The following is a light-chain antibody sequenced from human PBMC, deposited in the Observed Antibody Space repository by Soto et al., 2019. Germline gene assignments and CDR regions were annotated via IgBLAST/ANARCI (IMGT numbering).Light chain of an antibody. J-gene: IGLJ7*01. V-gene: IGLV2-14*01. CDR1: SSDVGGYNY. CDR2: DVS. CDR3: SSYTSNTVAV. Sequence: QSALTQPASVSGSPGQSIIISCTGTSSDVGGYNYVSWYQQHPGKAPKLMIYDVSIRPSGVPNRFSGSKSGNTASLTISGLQAEDEADYHCSSYTSNTVAVFGGGTQLTVL.